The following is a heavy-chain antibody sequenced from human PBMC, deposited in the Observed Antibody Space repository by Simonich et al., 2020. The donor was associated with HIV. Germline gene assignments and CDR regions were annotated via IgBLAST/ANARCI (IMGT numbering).Heavy chain of an antibody. CDR3: ATHGPGSYSSALDI. Sequence: QVQLVQSGAEVKKPGSSVKVSCKASGGTFNTNAISWVRQAPGQGLEWRGGVNPRLGTANYAQKFQGRVTITADGSTRTAYMELSSLRSEDTAVYYCATHGPGSYSSALDIWGQGTMVTVSS. CDR2: VNPRLGTA. J-gene: IGHJ3*02. D-gene: IGHD3-10*01. V-gene: IGHV1-69*13. CDR1: GGTFNTNA.